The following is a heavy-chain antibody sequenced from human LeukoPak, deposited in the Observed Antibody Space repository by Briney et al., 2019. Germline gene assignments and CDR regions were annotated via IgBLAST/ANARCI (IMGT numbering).Heavy chain of an antibody. V-gene: IGHV3-23*01. Sequence: GGSLRLSCEASGFTFDSYGMNWVRQAPGKGLEWVSAISGSGGSTYYADSVKGRFTISRDNSKNTLYLQMNSLRAEDTAVYYCHIMITFGGVIKNDYWGQGTLVTVSS. CDR2: ISGSGGST. CDR1: GFTFDSYG. D-gene: IGHD3-16*02. J-gene: IGHJ4*02. CDR3: HIMITFGGVIKNDY.